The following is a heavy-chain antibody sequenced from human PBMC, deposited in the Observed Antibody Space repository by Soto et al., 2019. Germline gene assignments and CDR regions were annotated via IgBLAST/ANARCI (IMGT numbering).Heavy chain of an antibody. J-gene: IGHJ6*03. Sequence: GGSLRLSCAASGFTFSSYAMSWVRQAPGKGLEWVSAISGSGGSTYYADSMKGRFTISRDNSKNTLYLQMNSRRAEDTAVYYCAKAGAVFGDVYYYYYYMDVWGKGTTVTVSS. V-gene: IGHV3-23*01. CDR1: GFTFSSYA. CDR3: AKAGAVFGDVYYYYYYMDV. D-gene: IGHD3-3*01. CDR2: ISGSGGST.